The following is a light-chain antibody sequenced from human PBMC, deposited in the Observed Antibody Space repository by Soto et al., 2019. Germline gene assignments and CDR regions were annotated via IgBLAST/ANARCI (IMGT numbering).Light chain of an antibody. CDR1: QGISNY. Sequence: DIQITQSPSSLSASVGDRVTITCRASQGISNYLAWYQQRPGKVPKLLIYAASTLHSGVPSRFSGSGSGTDFTLTISSLQPEDVATYFCQKYNSAPQTFGPGTKVDIK. CDR3: QKYNSAPQT. CDR2: AAS. J-gene: IGKJ3*01. V-gene: IGKV1-27*01.